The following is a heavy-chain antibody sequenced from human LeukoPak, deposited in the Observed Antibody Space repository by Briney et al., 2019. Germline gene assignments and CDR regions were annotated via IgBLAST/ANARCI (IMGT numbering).Heavy chain of an antibody. CDR3: AGAHDRGYYSGFNY. V-gene: IGHV3-66*01. Sequence: GGSLRLSCAASGFTVSNNYMSWVRQAPGKGLEWVSVIYSGGNTYYADSVKDRFTMSRDNPKNTLYLQMNSLRAEDTAVYYCAGAHDRGYYSGFNYWARGTRDPVSS. J-gene: IGHJ4*02. D-gene: IGHD3-22*01. CDR1: GFTVSNNY. CDR2: IYSGGNT.